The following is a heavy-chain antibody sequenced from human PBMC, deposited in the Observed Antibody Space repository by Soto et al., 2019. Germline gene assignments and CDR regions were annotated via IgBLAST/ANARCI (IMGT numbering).Heavy chain of an antibody. CDR2: ISAYNGNT. Sequence: QVQLVQSGAEVKKPGASVKVSCKASGYTFTSYGISWVRQAPGQGLEWMGWISAYNGNTNYAQKLQGRVTVTTDTSTSTAYMELRSLRSDDTAVYYCARDQAAAGARGYGMDVWGQGTTVTVSS. D-gene: IGHD6-13*01. CDR3: ARDQAAAGARGYGMDV. J-gene: IGHJ6*02. CDR1: GYTFTSYG. V-gene: IGHV1-18*01.